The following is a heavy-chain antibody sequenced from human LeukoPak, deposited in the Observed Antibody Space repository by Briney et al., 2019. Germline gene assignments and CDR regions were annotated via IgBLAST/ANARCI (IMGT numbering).Heavy chain of an antibody. Sequence: SETLSLTCVVYGGSISGYYWSWIRQPPGKGPEWIGEIHHSGSASYNPSLKSRVTISVDTSKNQFSLKVNSVTAADTAVYYCARGVDLLYYFDLWGRGTLVTVSS. CDR2: IHHSGSA. CDR3: ARGVDLLYYFDL. V-gene: IGHV4-34*01. D-gene: IGHD2-15*01. CDR1: GGSISGYY. J-gene: IGHJ2*01.